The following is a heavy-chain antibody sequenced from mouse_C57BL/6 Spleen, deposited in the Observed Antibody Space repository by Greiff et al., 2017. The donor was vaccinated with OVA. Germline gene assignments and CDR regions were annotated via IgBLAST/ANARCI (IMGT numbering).Heavy chain of an antibody. J-gene: IGHJ4*01. CDR1: GYTFTDYE. V-gene: IGHV1-15*01. D-gene: IGHD2-1*01. Sequence: QVQLQQSGAELVRPGASVTLSCKASGYTFTDYEMPWVKQTPVHGLEWIGAIDPETGGTAYNQKFKGKAILTADKSSSTAYMALRSLTSEDSAVYYCTRGGYYGKAMDYWGQGTSVTVSS. CDR2: IDPETGGT. CDR3: TRGGYYGKAMDY.